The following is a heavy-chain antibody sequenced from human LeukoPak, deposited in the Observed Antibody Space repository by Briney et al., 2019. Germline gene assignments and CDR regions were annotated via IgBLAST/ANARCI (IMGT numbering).Heavy chain of an antibody. J-gene: IGHJ4*02. V-gene: IGHV1-18*01. CDR2: ISAYNGNT. CDR1: GYTFTSYG. Sequence: ASVKVSCKASGYTFTSYGISWVRQAPGQGLEWMGWISAYNGNTNYAQKLQGRVTMTTHTSTSIAYMELRSLRSDDKAVYYCASSVGRGYSYGSFDYWGQGTLVTVSS. D-gene: IGHD5-18*01. CDR3: ASSVGRGYSYGSFDY.